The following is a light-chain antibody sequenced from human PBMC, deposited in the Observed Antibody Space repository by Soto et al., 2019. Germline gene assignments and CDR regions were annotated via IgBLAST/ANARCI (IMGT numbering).Light chain of an antibody. CDR1: SSDVGGYNY. CDR2: DIS. J-gene: IGLJ3*02. CDR3: NSYTASRTLV. Sequence: QSVLTQPASVSGSPGQSITISCTGTSSDVGGYNYVSWYQQYPGKAPKLIVYDISNRPSGVSNRFSGSKSGNTASLTISGLQAEDEAEYYCNSYTASRTLVFGGGTKVTVL. V-gene: IGLV2-14*03.